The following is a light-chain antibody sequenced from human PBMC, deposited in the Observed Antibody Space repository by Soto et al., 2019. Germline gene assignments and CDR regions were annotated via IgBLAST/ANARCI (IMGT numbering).Light chain of an antibody. CDR1: QSVSSN. Sequence: EIVMTQSLATLSVSPGERATLSCRASQSVSSNLAWYQQKPGQAPRILIFGASGRATGIPDRFSGSGSGTDFTLTISRLEPEDFAVYYCQQYGSLSWTFGQGSKV. CDR3: QQYGSLSWT. CDR2: GAS. V-gene: IGKV3-20*01. J-gene: IGKJ1*01.